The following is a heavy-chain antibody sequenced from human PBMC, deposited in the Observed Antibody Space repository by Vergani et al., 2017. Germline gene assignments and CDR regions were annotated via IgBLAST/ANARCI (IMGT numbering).Heavy chain of an antibody. J-gene: IGHJ6*02. CDR3: TTDPRYCGDGSCYWLRDDHYYGMNV. V-gene: IGHV3-30*02. D-gene: IGHD2-21*01. CDR1: GFTFNRYG. Sequence: QVQLVQSGGGVVQPGGSLRLSCVASGFTFNRYGMQWVRQAPGKGLEWGAYVLFDGSNEYYADSVKGGFIVSRDNSNDALFLQMNGLKTEDIGVYYCTTDPRYCGDGSCYWLRDDHYYGMNVWGQGTTVTVSS. CDR2: VLFDGSNE.